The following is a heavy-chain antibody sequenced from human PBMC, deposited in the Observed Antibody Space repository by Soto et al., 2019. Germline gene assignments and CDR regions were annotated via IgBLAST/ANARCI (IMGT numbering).Heavy chain of an antibody. CDR1: GFSFGSYA. J-gene: IGHJ4*02. Sequence: HPGGSLRLSCAASGFSFGSYAMSWVRQAPGKGLEWVSAISGSGGSTYYADSVKGRFTISRDNSKNTLYLQMNSLRAEDTAVYYCAKDRLTAEYYYDSSGYITLDYWGQGALVTVSS. CDR2: ISGSGGST. D-gene: IGHD3-22*01. V-gene: IGHV3-23*01. CDR3: AKDRLTAEYYYDSSGYITLDY.